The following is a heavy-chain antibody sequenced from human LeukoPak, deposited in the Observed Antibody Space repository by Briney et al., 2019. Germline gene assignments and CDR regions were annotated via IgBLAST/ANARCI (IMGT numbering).Heavy chain of an antibody. J-gene: IGHJ4*02. D-gene: IGHD6-13*01. V-gene: IGHV3-74*01. CDR3: VRDSSSWYYDY. CDR2: IKSDGSST. CDR1: GSMFSRYW. Sequence: GGSLRLSCAASGSMFSRYWMHWVRQAPGKGLVWVSHIKSDGSSTTYADSVKGRFTVSRDNAKSTLYLQMNSLRVEDTAVYYCVRDSSSWYYDYWGQGTLVTVSS.